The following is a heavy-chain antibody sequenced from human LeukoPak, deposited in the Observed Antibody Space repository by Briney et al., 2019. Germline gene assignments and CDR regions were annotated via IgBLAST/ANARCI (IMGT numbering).Heavy chain of an antibody. V-gene: IGHV3-48*01. J-gene: IGHJ4*02. CDR1: GFTFSSYR. CDR3: ARVTMVRGVITDY. D-gene: IGHD3-10*01. Sequence: PGGSLRLSCAASGFTFSSYRMNWVRQAPGKGLEWVSYISSSSSTIYYADSVKGRFTISRDNATNSLYLQMNSLRAEDTAVYYCARVTMVRGVITDYWGQGTLVTVSS. CDR2: ISSSSSTI.